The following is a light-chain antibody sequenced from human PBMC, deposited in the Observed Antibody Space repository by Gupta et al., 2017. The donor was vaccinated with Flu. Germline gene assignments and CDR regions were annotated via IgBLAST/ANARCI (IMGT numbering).Light chain of an antibody. J-gene: IGKJ2*01. CDR3: HQSDTFPTN. CDR1: QSVMTY. V-gene: IGKV1-39*01. Sequence: DIRMTQSPSTLSASVGDRVTITCRTSQSVMTYLNWFQLKSGRPPKLLVSAASTLESGVPSRFSGNGSETDFTLTVTGLQREDSATYCCHQSDTFPTNFGQGTKVEVK. CDR2: AAS.